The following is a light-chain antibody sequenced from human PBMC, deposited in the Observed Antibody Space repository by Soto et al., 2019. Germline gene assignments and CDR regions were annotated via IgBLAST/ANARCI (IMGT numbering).Light chain of an antibody. CDR1: SSDVGGYSY. V-gene: IGLV2-14*03. CDR3: SSYTSSTVYI. J-gene: IGLJ1*01. Sequence: QSVLTQPASVSGSPGQSITISCTGTSSDVGGYSYVSWYQQHPGDAPKLMIYHVTNRPSGVSDRFSGSKSGNTASLTISGLQAEDEADYYCSSYTSSTVYIFGTGTKVPVL. CDR2: HVT.